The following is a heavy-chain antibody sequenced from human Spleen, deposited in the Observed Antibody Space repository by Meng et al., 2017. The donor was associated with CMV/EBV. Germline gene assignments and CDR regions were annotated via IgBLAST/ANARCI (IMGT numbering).Heavy chain of an antibody. CDR1: GFTFSSYW. V-gene: IGHV3-74*01. Sequence: GESLKISCAASGFTFSSYWMHWVRQAPGKGLVWVSRIDNDGSRTNYADSVKGRFTISRDNAKNTLYLQMNSLRAEDTAVYYCTRGGLQHAFDIWGQGTMVTVSS. CDR3: TRGGLQHAFDI. CDR2: IDNDGSRT. J-gene: IGHJ3*02. D-gene: IGHD5-24*01.